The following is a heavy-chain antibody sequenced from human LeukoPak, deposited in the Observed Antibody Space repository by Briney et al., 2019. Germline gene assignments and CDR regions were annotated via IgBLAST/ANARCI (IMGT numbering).Heavy chain of an antibody. CDR2: IYYSGST. J-gene: IGHJ5*02. CDR3: ARYLSSGWYLNWFDP. CDR1: GGSISSSSYY. Sequence: SETLSLTCTVSGGSISSSSYYWGWIRQPRGKGLEWIGSIYYSGSTYYNPSLKSRVTISVDTSKNQFSLKLSSVTAAGTAVYYCARYLSSGWYLNWFDPWGQGTLVTVSS. D-gene: IGHD6-19*01. V-gene: IGHV4-39*01.